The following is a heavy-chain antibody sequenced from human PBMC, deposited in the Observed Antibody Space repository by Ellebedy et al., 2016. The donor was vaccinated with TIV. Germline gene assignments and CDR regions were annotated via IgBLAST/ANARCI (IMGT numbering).Heavy chain of an antibody. CDR2: ISWNSGNI. CDR3: AKALPFRGYSYGLSS. CDR1: GFSFDNYA. Sequence: GGSLRLXCAASGFSFDNYAMQWVRQAPGKGLEWLSAISWNSGNIGYADSVKGRFTISRDNAKNSLYLQMNSLRAEDTALYYCAKALPFRGYSYGLSSWGQGTLVTVSS. V-gene: IGHV3-9*01. J-gene: IGHJ4*02. D-gene: IGHD5-18*01.